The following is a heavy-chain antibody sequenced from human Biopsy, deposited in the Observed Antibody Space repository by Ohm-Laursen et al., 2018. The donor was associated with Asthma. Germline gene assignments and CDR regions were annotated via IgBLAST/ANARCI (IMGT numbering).Heavy chain of an antibody. Sequence: SSVKASCKSSGGTLNNYAINWVRQAPGQGPEWMGGISPIFGSIKYAQKFQDRVTISADVFRNTVHLELSSLRSEDTAVLYCAKARCYYFYCDMEVWGQGTTVTVSS. J-gene: IGHJ6*02. CDR2: ISPIFGSI. CDR3: AKARCYYFYCDMEV. D-gene: IGHD3-3*01. CDR1: GGTLNNYA. V-gene: IGHV1-69*01.